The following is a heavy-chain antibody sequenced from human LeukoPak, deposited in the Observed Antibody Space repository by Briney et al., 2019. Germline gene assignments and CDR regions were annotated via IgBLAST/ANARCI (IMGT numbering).Heavy chain of an antibody. D-gene: IGHD2-15*01. CDR2: LNPNSGNT. J-gene: IGHJ5*02. Sequence: ASVKVSCKASGYTFTSYDINWVRQATGQGLEWMGWLNPNSGNTGYAQKFQGRVTMTRNTSISTAYMELSSLRSEDTAVYYCARGRMRSKRYCSGGSCYSGWWFDPWGQGTLVTVSS. CDR3: ARGRMRSKRYCSGGSCYSGWWFDP. CDR1: GYTFTSYD. V-gene: IGHV1-8*01.